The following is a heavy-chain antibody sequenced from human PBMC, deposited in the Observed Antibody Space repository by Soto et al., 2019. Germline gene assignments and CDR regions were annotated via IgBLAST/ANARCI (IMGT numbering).Heavy chain of an antibody. CDR1: GGSCSVYY. V-gene: IGHV4-34*01. J-gene: IGHJ4*02. CDR3: ARERGDSSGWYTRRRDLDY. D-gene: IGHD6-19*01. CDR2: INHSGST. Sequence: SETLSLTCAVYGGSCSVYYWRWIRQPPGNGLEWIGEINHSGSTNYNPSLKSRVTISVDKSKNQFSLKLSSVTAADTAVYYCARERGDSSGWYTRRRDLDYWGQGTLVTVSS.